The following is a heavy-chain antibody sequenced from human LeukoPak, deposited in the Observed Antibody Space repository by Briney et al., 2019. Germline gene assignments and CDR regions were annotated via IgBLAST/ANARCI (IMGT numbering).Heavy chain of an antibody. D-gene: IGHD7-27*01. J-gene: IGHJ6*02. Sequence: GASVKVSCKASGYTFTSYDINWVRQATGQGLEWMGWMNPNSGNTGYAQKFQGRVTMTRNTSISTAYMELSSLRSEDTAVYYCAREVYATSWGPYYYYGMDVWGQGTTVTVSS. V-gene: IGHV1-8*01. CDR2: MNPNSGNT. CDR3: AREVYATSWGPYYYYGMDV. CDR1: GYTFTSYD.